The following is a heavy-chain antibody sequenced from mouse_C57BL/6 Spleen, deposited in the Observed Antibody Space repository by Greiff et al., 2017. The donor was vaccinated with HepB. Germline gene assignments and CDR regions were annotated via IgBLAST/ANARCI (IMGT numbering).Heavy chain of an antibody. D-gene: IGHD1-1*01. CDR3: ARGLEFTTVVATEGYFDV. CDR2: IDPSDSYT. J-gene: IGHJ1*03. Sequence: QVQLQQSGAELVKPGASVKLSCKASGYTFTSYWMQWVKQRPGQGLEWIGEIDPSDSYTNYNQKFKGKATLTVDTSSSTAYMQLSSLTSEDSAVYYCARGLEFTTVVATEGYFDVWGTGTTVTVSS. CDR1: GYTFTSYW. V-gene: IGHV1-50*01.